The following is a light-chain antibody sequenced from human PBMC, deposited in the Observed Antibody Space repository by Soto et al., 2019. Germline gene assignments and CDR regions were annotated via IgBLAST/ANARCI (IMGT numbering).Light chain of an antibody. CDR1: QSISYY. CDR2: AAS. J-gene: IGKJ5*01. CDR3: QQYGSSPPIT. Sequence: DIQMTQSPSSLSASVGDRVTITCRASQSISYYLNWYQQKPGKAPKLLIYAASSLQSGVPSRFSGSGSGTDFTLTISRLEPEDFAVYYCQQYGSSPPITFGQGTRLEIK. V-gene: IGKV1-39*01.